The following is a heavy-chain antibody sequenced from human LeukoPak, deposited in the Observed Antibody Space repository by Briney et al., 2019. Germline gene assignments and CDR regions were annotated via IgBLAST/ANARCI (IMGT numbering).Heavy chain of an antibody. D-gene: IGHD4-17*01. V-gene: IGHV4-34*01. J-gene: IGHJ4*02. CDR1: GGSFSGYY. Sequence: PSETLSLTCAVYGGSFSGYYWSWIRQPPGKGLEWIAEINHSGSTNYNPSLKSRVTISVDTSKNQFSLSLSSVTAADTAVYYCARKGDYVGYFDYWGQGTLVTVSS. CDR3: ARKGDYVGYFDY. CDR2: INHSGST.